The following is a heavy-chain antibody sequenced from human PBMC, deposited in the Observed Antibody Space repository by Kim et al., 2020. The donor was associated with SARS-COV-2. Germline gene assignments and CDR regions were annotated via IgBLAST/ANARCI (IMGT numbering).Heavy chain of an antibody. CDR3: ATGGSSWYVY. CDR2: NT. J-gene: IGHJ4*02. D-gene: IGHD6-13*01. V-gene: IGHV1-8*01. Sequence: NTGYAQKFRGRVTMTRNTSISTAYMELSSLRSEDTAVYYCATGGSSWYVYWGQGTLVTVSS.